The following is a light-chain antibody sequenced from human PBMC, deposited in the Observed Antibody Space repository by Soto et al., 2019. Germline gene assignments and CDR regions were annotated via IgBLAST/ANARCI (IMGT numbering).Light chain of an antibody. CDR1: SSDVGSYKL. V-gene: IGLV2-23*02. Sequence: QSVLTQPASVSGSPGQPITITCTGTSSDVGSYKLVSWYQQYPGKAPKLMIYEVSKRPSGVSNRFSSSKSGNTASLTISGLQAEDEADYYCCSYAGSSTFYVFGTGTKLTVL. CDR2: EVS. J-gene: IGLJ1*01. CDR3: CSYAGSSTFYV.